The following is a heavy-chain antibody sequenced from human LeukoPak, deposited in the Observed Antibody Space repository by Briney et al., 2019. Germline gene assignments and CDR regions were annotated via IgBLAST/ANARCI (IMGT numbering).Heavy chain of an antibody. Sequence: SETLSLTCAVYGGSFSGHYWRWIRQPPGKGLEWIGEINHSGSTNYNPSLKSRVTISVDTSKNQFSLKLSSVTAADTAVYYCARVRYYDSSGAFDIWGQGTMVTVSS. CDR1: GGSFSGHY. D-gene: IGHD3-22*01. V-gene: IGHV4-34*01. CDR2: INHSGST. CDR3: ARVRYYDSSGAFDI. J-gene: IGHJ3*02.